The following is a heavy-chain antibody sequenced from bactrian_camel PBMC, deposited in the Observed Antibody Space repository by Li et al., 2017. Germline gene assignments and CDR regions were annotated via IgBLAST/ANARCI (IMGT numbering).Heavy chain of an antibody. CDR1: GVISSPYC. J-gene: IGHJ6*01. Sequence: HVQLVESGGGMVQAGGSLRLSCVASGVISSPYCMGWFRQVTGEEREGVAAIDTDEKTAYADSVEGRFTITKDNAKNTWYLQMNSLTLEDTAVYYCAADLLCLQYGASWGSFGVWGQGTQVTVS. CDR3: AADLLCLQYGASWGSFGV. CDR2: IDTDEKT. D-gene: IGHD6*01. V-gene: IGHV3S53*01.